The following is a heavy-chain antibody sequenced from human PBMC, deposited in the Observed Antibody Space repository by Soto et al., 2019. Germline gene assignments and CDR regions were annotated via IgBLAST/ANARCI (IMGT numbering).Heavy chain of an antibody. CDR1: GLTFSNYA. D-gene: IGHD1-7*01. Sequence: EVRLLESGGGLVKPVGSLRLSCATSGLTFSNYAMSWVRQAPGGGLEWVSSMSGSSSTTYYADSVRGRFTISRDRSKNTLYLQMSSLRAEDTALYYCAKNQERELPRVIDFWGQGTLVTSPQ. V-gene: IGHV3-23*01. CDR2: MSGSSSTT. CDR3: AKNQERELPRVIDF. J-gene: IGHJ4*02.